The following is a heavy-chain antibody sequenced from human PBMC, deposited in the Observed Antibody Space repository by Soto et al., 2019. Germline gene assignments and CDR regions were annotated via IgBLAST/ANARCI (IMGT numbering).Heavy chain of an antibody. CDR2: IYYSGST. V-gene: IGHV4-31*03. CDR3: ASSPFYIGYCSGGSCESAEYFQH. J-gene: IGHJ1*01. D-gene: IGHD2-15*01. Sequence: QVQLQESGPGLVKPSQTLPLTCTVSGGSISSGGYYWSWIRQHPGKGLEWIGYIYYSGSTYYNPSLKSRVTISVDTSKNQFSLKLSSVTAADTAVYYCASSPFYIGYCSGGSCESAEYFQHWGQGTLVTVSS. CDR1: GGSISSGGYY.